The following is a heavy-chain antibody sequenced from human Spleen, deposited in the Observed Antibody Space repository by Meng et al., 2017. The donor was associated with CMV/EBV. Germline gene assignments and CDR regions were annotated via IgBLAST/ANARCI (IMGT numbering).Heavy chain of an antibody. CDR3: ARDSHVANTASDY. V-gene: IGHV3-23*01. CDR1: GFIFSKYA. CDR2: ISGSGTGT. J-gene: IGHJ4*02. D-gene: IGHD5-18*01. Sequence: GESLKISCEASGFIFSKYAMSWVRQAPGKGLEWVSGISGSGTGTDNADSVKGRFTISRDNSKNSLYLQMNSLRAEDTAVYYCARDSHVANTASDYWGQGTLVTVSS.